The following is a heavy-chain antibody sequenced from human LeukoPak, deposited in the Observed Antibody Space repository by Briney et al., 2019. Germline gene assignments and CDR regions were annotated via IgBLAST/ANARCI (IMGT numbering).Heavy chain of an antibody. CDR1: GYAFDSYG. CDR2: SSTYNGNT. D-gene: IGHD3-9*01. Sequence: ASVKVSCMASGYAFDSYGLTWVRQAPGQGPEWMGWSSTYNGNTIYAQMFQGRVSMTTDTSTKTAYMEVRSLRSDDTAVYFCGRDILTGHALGHWGQGTQVTASS. CDR3: GRDILTGHALGH. J-gene: IGHJ4*02. V-gene: IGHV1-18*04.